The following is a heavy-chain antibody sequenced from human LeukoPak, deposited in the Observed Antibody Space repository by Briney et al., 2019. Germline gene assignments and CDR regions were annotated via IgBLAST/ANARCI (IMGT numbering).Heavy chain of an antibody. J-gene: IGHJ4*02. CDR1: GDSISSSTYY. D-gene: IGHD1-14*01. Sequence: SETLSLTCTVSGDSISSSTYYWGWIRQSPGKGLEWIGSIYYSGSTYYNPSLKSRVTISVDTSKNQFSLKLSSVTAADTAMYYCAKHDPEPSPPDYWGQGTLVTVSS. CDR3: AKHDPEPSPPDY. V-gene: IGHV4-39*01. CDR2: IYYSGST.